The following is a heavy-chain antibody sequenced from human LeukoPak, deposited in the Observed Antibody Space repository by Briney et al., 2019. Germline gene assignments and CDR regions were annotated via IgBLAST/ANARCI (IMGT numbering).Heavy chain of an antibody. Sequence: GGSLRLSCTASGFALSNSLMSWVRQAPGKGLEWVSSITSSSSYIYYADSVNGRFTISRDNAKNSLYLQMNSLRAEDTAVYYCARSLLLWFGELRWGDYWGQGTLVTVSS. CDR2: ITSSSSYI. V-gene: IGHV3-21*01. J-gene: IGHJ4*02. D-gene: IGHD3-10*01. CDR3: ARSLLLWFGELRWGDY. CDR1: GFALSNSL.